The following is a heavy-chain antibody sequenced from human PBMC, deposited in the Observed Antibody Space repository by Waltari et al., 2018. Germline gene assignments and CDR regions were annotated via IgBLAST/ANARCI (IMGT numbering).Heavy chain of an antibody. V-gene: IGHV3-74*01. CDR1: GFTFSNYI. D-gene: IGHD3-22*01. CDR2: IKNDGSTT. CDR3: ARDYNYKIDY. Sequence: EVQLVESGGGSVQPGGSLRLSCAASGFTFSNYIMYWVRHSSGEGLVWISRIKNDGSTTRYADSVGGRFTISRDNAKNTLYLDMNHLRVEDTAIYYCARDYNYKIDYWGQGILVTVSS. J-gene: IGHJ4*02.